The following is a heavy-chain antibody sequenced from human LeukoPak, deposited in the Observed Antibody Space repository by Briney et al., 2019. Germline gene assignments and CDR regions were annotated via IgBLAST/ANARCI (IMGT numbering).Heavy chain of an antibody. J-gene: IGHJ4*02. D-gene: IGHD3-22*01. V-gene: IGHV1-69*13. Sequence: SVKVSCKASGGSFSTYGFNWVRQAPGQGLEWMGGIIPSFGKTNYAQKFQGRVTITADESTSTAYTELSSLRSDDTAVYYCAREKSSGSAFYFDYWGQGTLVTVSS. CDR2: IIPSFGKT. CDR3: AREKSSGSAFYFDY. CDR1: GGSFSTYG.